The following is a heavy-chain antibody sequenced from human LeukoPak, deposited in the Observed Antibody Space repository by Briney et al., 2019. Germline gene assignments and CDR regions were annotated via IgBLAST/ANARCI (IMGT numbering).Heavy chain of an antibody. CDR3: ARGYCSSTSCYSLGYDAFDI. CDR2: IWYDGSNK. Sequence: GGSLRLSCAASGFTFSSYGMHWVRQAPGKGLEWVAVIWYDGSNKYYADSVKGRFTISRDNSKNTLYLQMNSLRAEDTAVYYCARGYCSSTSCYSLGYDAFDIWGQGTMVTVSS. CDR1: GFTFSSYG. V-gene: IGHV3-33*01. J-gene: IGHJ3*02. D-gene: IGHD2-2*01.